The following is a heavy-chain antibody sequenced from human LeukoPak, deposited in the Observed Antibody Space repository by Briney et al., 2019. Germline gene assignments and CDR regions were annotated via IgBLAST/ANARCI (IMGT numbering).Heavy chain of an antibody. CDR1: GYTFTNYG. J-gene: IGHJ4*02. V-gene: IGHV1-8*01. CDR3: ARDLIVDYGYSVDY. Sequence: ASVKVSCKASGYTFTNYGINWVRQATGQGLEWMGWMNPNSGNTAYAQKFQGRVSMTGDTSISTAYMELSSLKSEDTAVYYCARDLIVDYGYSVDYWGQGTLVTVSS. CDR2: MNPNSGNT. D-gene: IGHD5-18*01.